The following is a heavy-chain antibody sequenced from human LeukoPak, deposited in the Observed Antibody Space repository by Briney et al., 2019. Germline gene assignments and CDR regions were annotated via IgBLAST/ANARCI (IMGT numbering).Heavy chain of an antibody. CDR3: ARSFTDNFFFEN. Sequence: SETLSLTCTVSGGSISSSTYYWGWIRQPPGKGLEWIGSIYYSGTTDYNPSLKSRVTISVDTSKNQFSLKLSSVTAADTAVYYCARSFTDNFFFENWGQGTLVTVSS. CDR1: GGSISSSTYY. D-gene: IGHD1-1*01. J-gene: IGHJ4*02. CDR2: IYYSGTT. V-gene: IGHV4-39*01.